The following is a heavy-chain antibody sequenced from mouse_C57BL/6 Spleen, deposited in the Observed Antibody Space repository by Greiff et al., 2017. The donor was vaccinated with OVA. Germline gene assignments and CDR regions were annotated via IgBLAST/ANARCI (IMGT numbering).Heavy chain of an antibody. J-gene: IGHJ3*01. Sequence: VQLQQSGPELVKPGASVKISCKASGYAFSSSWLNWVKQRPGKGLEWIGRIYPGDGDTNYNGKFKGKATLTADKSSSTAYMQLSSLTSEDSAVYFCARDGIYYDYSWFAYWGQGTLVTVSA. CDR2: IYPGDGDT. CDR3: ARDGIYYDYSWFAY. D-gene: IGHD2-4*01. CDR1: GYAFSSSW. V-gene: IGHV1-82*01.